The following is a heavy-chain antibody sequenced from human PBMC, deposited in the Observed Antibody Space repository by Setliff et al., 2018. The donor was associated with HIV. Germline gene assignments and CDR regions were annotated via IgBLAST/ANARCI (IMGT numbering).Heavy chain of an antibody. CDR3: ARPHYDSSGMVGFDP. CDR2: IYHSGST. J-gene: IGHJ5*02. Sequence: PSETLSLTCAVSGGSISSSNWWSWVRQPPGKGLEWIGEIYHSGSTNYNPSLKSRVTISVDKSKNQFSLKLSSVTAADTAVYYCARPHYDSSGMVGFDPWGQGTLVTVPQ. V-gene: IGHV4-4*02. CDR1: GGSISSSNW. D-gene: IGHD3-22*01.